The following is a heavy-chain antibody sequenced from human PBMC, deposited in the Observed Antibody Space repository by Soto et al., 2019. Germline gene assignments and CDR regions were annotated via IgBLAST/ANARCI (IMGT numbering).Heavy chain of an antibody. Sequence: QVQLVESGGGVVQPGRSLRLSCAASGFTFSSYGMHWVRQAPGKGLXXXAVIWYDGSNKYYADSVKGRFTISRDNSKNTLYLQMNSLRAEDTAVYYCARATDYSGSYYFDYWGQGTLVTVSS. V-gene: IGHV3-33*01. D-gene: IGHD1-26*01. CDR2: IWYDGSNK. CDR3: ARATDYSGSYYFDY. J-gene: IGHJ4*02. CDR1: GFTFSSYG.